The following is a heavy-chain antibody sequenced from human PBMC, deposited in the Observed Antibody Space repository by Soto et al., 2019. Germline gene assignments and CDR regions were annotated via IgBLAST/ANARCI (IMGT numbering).Heavy chain of an antibody. CDR3: ARGGYCTAISCYRFDI. J-gene: IGHJ3*02. V-gene: IGHV3-23*01. CDR1: GFTFSSYA. Sequence: EVQLLESGGGLAQPGGSLRLSCAASGFTFSSYAMSWVRQTPGKGLEWVSAISGSGGGTYYADSVKGRFPISRDNSKNTLCMEMNSLRAEDTAVYYCARGGYCTAISCYRFDIWGQGTMVTVSS. CDR2: ISGSGGGT. D-gene: IGHD2-2*01.